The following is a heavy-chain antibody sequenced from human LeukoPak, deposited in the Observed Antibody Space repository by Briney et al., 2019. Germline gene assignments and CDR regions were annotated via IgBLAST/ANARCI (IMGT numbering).Heavy chain of an antibody. CDR1: GGSISISNYY. J-gene: IGHJ4*02. CDR2: FNCSGST. D-gene: IGHD6-13*01. Sequence: ETPSLTCTVSGGSISISNYYWSWMRQPPGKGLEWVASFNCSGSTYYNPSLRSRVTTSADTSTNQCSLKVRSVTAADTAVYYCGSYRVAAGTRYYFDHWGQGTLVTVSS. V-gene: IGHV4-39*01. CDR3: GSYRVAAGTRYYFDH.